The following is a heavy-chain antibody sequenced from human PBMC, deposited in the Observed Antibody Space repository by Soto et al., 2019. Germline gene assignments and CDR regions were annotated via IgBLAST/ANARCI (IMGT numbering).Heavy chain of an antibody. CDR1: GGSISSSNW. D-gene: IGHD4-4*01. Sequence: QVQLQESGPGLVKPSGTLSLTCAVSGGSISSSNWWSWVRQPPGKGLEWIGEIYHSGSTTYNPSLRSRLPISVDQSKNQLSLKLSSVTAADTAVYYCAREGWKVTDYWGQGTLVTVSS. CDR2: IYHSGST. CDR3: AREGWKVTDY. J-gene: IGHJ4*02. V-gene: IGHV4-4*02.